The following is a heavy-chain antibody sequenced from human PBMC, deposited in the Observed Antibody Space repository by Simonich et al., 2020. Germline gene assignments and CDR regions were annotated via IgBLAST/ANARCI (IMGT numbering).Heavy chain of an antibody. CDR1: GYTFTGYY. CDR2: YNPTMGGK. Sequence: QVQLVQSGAEVKKPGASVKVSCKASGYTFTGYYMHWVRQAPGQGLEEGGRYNPTMGGKNDAQKFHGKVTRTRDTSISTAYMELSRLRSDDTAVYYCARDTFLGYCSSTSCYDAFDIWGQGTMVTVSS. J-gene: IGHJ3*02. CDR3: ARDTFLGYCSSTSCYDAFDI. V-gene: IGHV1-2*06. D-gene: IGHD2-2*01.